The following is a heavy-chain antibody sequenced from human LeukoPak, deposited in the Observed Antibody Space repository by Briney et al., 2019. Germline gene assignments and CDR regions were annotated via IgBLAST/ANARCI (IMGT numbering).Heavy chain of an antibody. D-gene: IGHD3-10*01. Sequence: ASVKVSCKASGYTFTSYDINWVRQATGQGLGWMGWMNPNSGNTGNAQKFQGRVTMTRNTSITTAYMELSGLRSEDTAVYYCARGVVRGVPYNWFDPWGQGTLVTVSS. J-gene: IGHJ5*02. CDR2: MNPNSGNT. V-gene: IGHV1-8*01. CDR3: ARGVVRGVPYNWFDP. CDR1: GYTFTSYD.